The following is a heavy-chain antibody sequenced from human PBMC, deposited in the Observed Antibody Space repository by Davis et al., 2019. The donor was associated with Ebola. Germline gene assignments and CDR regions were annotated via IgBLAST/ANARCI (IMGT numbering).Heavy chain of an antibody. J-gene: IGHJ4*02. Sequence: GESLKISCAASGFTFSSYSMNWVRQAPGKGLEWVSCISGSSSYTNYAASVKGRFTISRDNAKNSLYLQMNSLRDEDTAVYYCARRGYSYGSRQDFDYWGQGTLVTVSS. V-gene: IGHV3-48*02. CDR1: GFTFSSYS. CDR2: ISGSSSYT. D-gene: IGHD5-18*01. CDR3: ARRGYSYGSRQDFDY.